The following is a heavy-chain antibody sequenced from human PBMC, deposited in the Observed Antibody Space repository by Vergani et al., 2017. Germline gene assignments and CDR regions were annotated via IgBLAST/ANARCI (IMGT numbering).Heavy chain of an antibody. CDR2: INPSGGHT. CDR1: GYTFSNYY. Sequence: QVQVVQSGAEVKKSGASVKVSCKTSGYTFSNYYMHWVRQAPGQGLQWMGIINPSGGHTNYAQKFQGRVTMTRDTSTSTAYMELSSLRSEDTAVYYCARGILTGYYKSAHPDYWGQGTLVTVSS. D-gene: IGHD3-9*01. CDR3: ARGILTGYYKSAHPDY. J-gene: IGHJ4*02. V-gene: IGHV1-46*01.